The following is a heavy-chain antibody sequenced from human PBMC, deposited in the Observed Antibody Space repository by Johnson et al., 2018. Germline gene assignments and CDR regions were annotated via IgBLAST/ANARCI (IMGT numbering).Heavy chain of an antibody. CDR1: GFTFSSYA. D-gene: IGHD5-18*01. CDR2: INSDGSST. CDR3: ARGDGRDTAMEPYYYYMDV. J-gene: IGHJ6*03. V-gene: IGHV3-74*02. Sequence: VQLVQSGGGVVQPGRSLRLSCAASGFTFSSYAMHWVRQAPGKGLVWVSRINSDGSSTRYADSVEGRYTISRDNAKNTRYLQMNSLRAEDTAVYYCARGDGRDTAMEPYYYYMDVWGKGTTVTGSS.